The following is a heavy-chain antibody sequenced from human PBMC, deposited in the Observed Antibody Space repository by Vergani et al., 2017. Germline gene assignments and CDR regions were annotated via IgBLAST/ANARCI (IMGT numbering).Heavy chain of an antibody. CDR1: GYSFTSYW. Sequence: EVQLVQSGAEVKKPGESLKISCKASGYSFTSYWIGWVRQRPGKGLEWMGIIYAGDSDVRYSPSFQGQVTMSVDKSLSTAYLQWSSLKASDTATYYCAKTHDFSSLYSSYNWFDPWGQGTQVTVSS. CDR3: AKTHDFSSLYSSYNWFDP. CDR2: IYAGDSDV. D-gene: IGHD3-3*01. J-gene: IGHJ5*02. V-gene: IGHV5-51*01.